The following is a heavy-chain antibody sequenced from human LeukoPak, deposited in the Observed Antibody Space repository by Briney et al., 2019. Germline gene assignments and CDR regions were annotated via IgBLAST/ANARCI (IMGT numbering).Heavy chain of an antibody. CDR1: EFNFSRYL. CDR2: IKYDGSAT. V-gene: IGHV3-74*01. CDR3: AMDINGDLFHV. Sequence: GGSLRLSCVGSEFNFSRYLMHWVRQAPEKGLDGVSCIKYDGSATTFADAVKGRCSISTGSAKEPAYLQIKSRKVKETAIYFFAMDINGDLFHVWGQGTLVTVSS. D-gene: IGHD2-2*03. J-gene: IGHJ4*02.